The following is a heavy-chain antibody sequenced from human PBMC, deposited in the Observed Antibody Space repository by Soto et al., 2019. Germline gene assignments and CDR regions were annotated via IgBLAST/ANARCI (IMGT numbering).Heavy chain of an antibody. CDR3: ARGSTVAAILFDY. CDR1: GGSISSYY. Sequence: PSETLSLTCTVSGGSISSYYWSWIRHPPGKGLEWIGYIYYSGSTYYNPSLKSRVIISVDTSKNQFSLKLSSVTAADTAVYYCARGSTVAAILFDYWGQGTLVTVSS. V-gene: IGHV4-59*12. D-gene: IGHD2-15*01. CDR2: IYYSGST. J-gene: IGHJ4*02.